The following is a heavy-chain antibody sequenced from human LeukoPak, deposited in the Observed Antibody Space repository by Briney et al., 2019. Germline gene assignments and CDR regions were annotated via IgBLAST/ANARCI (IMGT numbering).Heavy chain of an antibody. D-gene: IGHD5-18*01. J-gene: IGHJ5*02. V-gene: IGHV4-59*12. CDR3: ARDLVDREMVKSLGWFDP. Sequence: ASETLSLTCSVYGGSISSYYWSWIRQPPGKGLEWIGHVYNSGRANQNPSLNSRVSISVDTTRNQLSLNLSPVTAADTAVYYCARDLVDREMVKSLGWFDPWGQGTLVTVSS. CDR2: VYNSGRA. CDR1: GGSISSYY.